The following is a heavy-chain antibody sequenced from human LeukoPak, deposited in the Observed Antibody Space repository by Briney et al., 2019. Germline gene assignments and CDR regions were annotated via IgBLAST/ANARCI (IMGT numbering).Heavy chain of an antibody. V-gene: IGHV3-23*01. CDR1: GFTFSSYW. CDR2: ISGSGVST. J-gene: IGHJ4*02. Sequence: GGSLRLSCAASGFTFSSYWMSWVRQAPGKGLEWVSFISGSGVSTNYADSVKGRFTISRDNSKNTLYLQMNSLRAEDTAVYYCAKGRVRQFDPFDYWGQGTLVTVSS. CDR3: AKGRVRQFDPFDY. D-gene: IGHD1-1*01.